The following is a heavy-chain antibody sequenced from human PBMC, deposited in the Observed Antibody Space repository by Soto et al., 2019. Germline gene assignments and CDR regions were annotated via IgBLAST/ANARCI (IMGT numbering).Heavy chain of an antibody. V-gene: IGHV1-69*02. D-gene: IGHD2-2*01. CDR1: GGTFSSYT. CDR2: IIPILGIA. J-gene: IGHJ4*02. Sequence: SVKVSCKASGGTFSSYTISWVRQAPGQGLEWMGRIIPILGIANYAQKFQGRVTITADKSTSTAYMELSSLRSEDTAVYYCARVQVVPAQLLDYWGQGTLVTV. CDR3: ARVQVVPAQLLDY.